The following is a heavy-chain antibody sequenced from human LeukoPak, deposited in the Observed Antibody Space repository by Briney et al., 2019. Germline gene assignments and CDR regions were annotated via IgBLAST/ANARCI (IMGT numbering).Heavy chain of an antibody. CDR2: IIPIFGTA. V-gene: IGHV1-69*01. J-gene: IGHJ5*02. CDR3: ARDRVPGIVVVPAAPRWFDP. CDR1: GGAFSSYA. Sequence: SVKVSCKASGGAFSSYAISWVRQAPGQGLEWMGGIIPIFGTANYAQKFQGRVTITAGESTSTAYMELSSLRSEDTAVYYCARDRVPGIVVVPAAPRWFDPWGQGTLVTVSS. D-gene: IGHD2-2*01.